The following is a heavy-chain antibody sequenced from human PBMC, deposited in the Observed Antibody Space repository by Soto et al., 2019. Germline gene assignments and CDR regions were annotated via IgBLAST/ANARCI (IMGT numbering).Heavy chain of an antibody. CDR2: LHSGGDT. D-gene: IGHD3-10*01. CDR3: ARDGPYYYASRMDV. Sequence: EVQLVESGGGLVQPGGSLRLSCVASGIPVSSNYMTWVRQAPGKGLEWVSVLHSGGDTYYANSVKGRFTISRHDSTNTLFLQMNCLTAEDTAVYYYARDGPYYYASRMDVWGQGTTVTVSS. CDR1: GIPVSSNY. V-gene: IGHV3-53*04. J-gene: IGHJ6*02.